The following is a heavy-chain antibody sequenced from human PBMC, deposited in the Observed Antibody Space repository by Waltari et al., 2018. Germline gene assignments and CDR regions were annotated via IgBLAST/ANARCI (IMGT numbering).Heavy chain of an antibody. CDR1: GYSISSGYY. V-gene: IGHV4-38-2*01. CDR3: ARDDVAAAGRGIDY. Sequence: QVQLQESGPGLVKPSETLSLTCAVSGYSISSGYYWGWIRQPPGKGLEWIGSIYHSGSTYYNPSLKGRGTISVDTSKNQFSLKLSSVTAADTAVYYCARDDVAAAGRGIDYWGQGTLVTVSS. CDR2: IYHSGST. J-gene: IGHJ4*02. D-gene: IGHD6-13*01.